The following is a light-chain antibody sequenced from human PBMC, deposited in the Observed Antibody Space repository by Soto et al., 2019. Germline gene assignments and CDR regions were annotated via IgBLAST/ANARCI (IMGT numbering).Light chain of an antibody. CDR1: SSDVGGYNY. CDR2: EVS. J-gene: IGLJ2*01. Sequence: QSALTQPASVSGSPGQSITLSCTGTSSDVGGYNYVSWYQQHPGKAPKLMIYEVSNRPSGVSNRFSGSKSGNTASLTISVLQADDEADYYCSSYTSIITVFGGGTKLTVL. CDR3: SSYTSIITV. V-gene: IGLV2-14*01.